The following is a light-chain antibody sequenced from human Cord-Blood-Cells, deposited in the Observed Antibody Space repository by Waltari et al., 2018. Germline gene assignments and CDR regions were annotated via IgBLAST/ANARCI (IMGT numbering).Light chain of an antibody. CDR2: AAS. CDR1: HGISSY. J-gene: IGKJ4*01. Sequence: DIQLTQSPSFLSASVGDRVTITCRASHGISSYLAWYQQKPGKAPKRLIYAASTLQSGVPSRFSGSGSGTEFTLTISSLQPEDCATYYCQQLNSYPLTFGGGTKVEIK. CDR3: QQLNSYPLT. V-gene: IGKV1-9*01.